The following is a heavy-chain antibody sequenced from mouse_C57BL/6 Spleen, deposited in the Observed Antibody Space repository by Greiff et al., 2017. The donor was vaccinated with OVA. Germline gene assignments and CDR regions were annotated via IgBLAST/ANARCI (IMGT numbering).Heavy chain of an antibody. CDR1: GFNIKDYY. J-gene: IGHJ2*01. D-gene: IGHD2-4*01. CDR2: IDPEDGET. V-gene: IGHV14-2*01. Sequence: VQLQQSGAELVKPGASVKLSCTASGFNIKDYYMHWVKQRTEQGLEWIGRIDPEDGETKYAPKFQGKATITADTSSNTAYLQLSSLTSEDTAVYYCARDDYEYYFDYWGQGTTLTVSS. CDR3: ARDDYEYYFDY.